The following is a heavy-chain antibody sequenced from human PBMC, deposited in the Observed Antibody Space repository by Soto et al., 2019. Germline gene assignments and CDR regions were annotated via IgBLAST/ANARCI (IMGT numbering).Heavy chain of an antibody. V-gene: IGHV3-13*01. Sequence: EVQLVESGGGLVQPGGSLRLSCAASGFTFSAYDMHWVRQPTGKGLEWVSAIGTLHDTYYPDSVKGRFTISRENAKNSFYLKMNSLPTGETVVYYCARKASYGHGGGGWFDPWGQGTLVTVSS. J-gene: IGHJ5*02. D-gene: IGHD3-16*01. CDR1: GFTFSAYD. CDR2: IGTLHDT. CDR3: ARKASYGHGGGGWFDP.